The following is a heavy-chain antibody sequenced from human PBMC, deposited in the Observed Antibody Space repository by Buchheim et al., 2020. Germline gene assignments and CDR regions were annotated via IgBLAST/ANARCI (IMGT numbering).Heavy chain of an antibody. CDR3: AMMSRPYYDFWSGYFDY. V-gene: IGHV4-61*01. J-gene: IGHJ4*02. CDR2: IYYSGST. Sequence: QVQLQESGPGLVKPSETLSLTCTVSGGSVSSGSYYWSWIRQPPGKGLEWIGYIYYSGSTNYNPSLKSRVTISVDTSKNQSSLKLSSVTAADTAVYYCAMMSRPYYDFWSGYFDYWGQGTL. D-gene: IGHD3-3*01. CDR1: GGSVSSGSYY.